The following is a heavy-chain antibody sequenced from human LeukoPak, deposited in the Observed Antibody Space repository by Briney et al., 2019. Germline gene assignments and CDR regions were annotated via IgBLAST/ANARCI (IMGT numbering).Heavy chain of an antibody. J-gene: IGHJ4*02. Sequence: PSETLSLTCTVSGGSISSGGYYWSWIRQHPGKGLEWIGYIYYSGSTYYNPSLKSRVTISVDTSKNQFSLKLSSVTAAGTAVYYCARGGSYDSSGYYDYWGQGTLVTVSS. V-gene: IGHV4-31*03. CDR1: GGSISSGGYY. CDR3: ARGGSYDSSGYYDY. CDR2: IYYSGST. D-gene: IGHD3-22*01.